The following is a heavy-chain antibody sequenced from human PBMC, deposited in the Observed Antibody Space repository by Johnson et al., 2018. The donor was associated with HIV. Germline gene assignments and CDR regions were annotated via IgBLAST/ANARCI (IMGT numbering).Heavy chain of an antibody. V-gene: IGHV3-30*02. CDR2: IWYDGSNT. CDR1: GFTFSSYG. CDR3: AKGSGWYSAFDI. D-gene: IGHD6-19*01. Sequence: QVQLVESGGGVVQPGGSLRLSCAASGFTFSSYGIHWVRQAPGKGLEWVALIWYDGSNTYYGDSMKGRLTISRDNSKNTLFLQMNSLRAEDTAVYYCAKGSGWYSAFDIWGQGTMVTVSS. J-gene: IGHJ3*02.